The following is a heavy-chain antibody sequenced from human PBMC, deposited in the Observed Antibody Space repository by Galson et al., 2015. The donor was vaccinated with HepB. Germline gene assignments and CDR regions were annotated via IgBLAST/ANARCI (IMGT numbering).Heavy chain of an antibody. D-gene: IGHD2-15*01. CDR2: IIPIYGTA. J-gene: IGHJ5*02. Sequence: SVKVSCKASGGTFSSYAISWVRQAPGQGLEWMGGIIPIYGTANYAQKFQGRVTITADESTSTAYMELSSLRFDDTAVYYCARVGGKLGYCSGGCCSNWFDPWGQGTLVTVSS. CDR3: ARVGGKLGYCSGGCCSNWFDP. CDR1: GGTFSSYA. V-gene: IGHV1-69*13.